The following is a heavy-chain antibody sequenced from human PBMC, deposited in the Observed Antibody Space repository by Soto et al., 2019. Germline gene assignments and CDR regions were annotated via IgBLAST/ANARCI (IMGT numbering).Heavy chain of an antibody. J-gene: IGHJ4*02. CDR3: ARAAAAAGTSGY. CDR1: GFTFSSCS. Sequence: PGGSLRLSCAASGFTFSSCSMNWVRQAPGKELEWVSSISSSSSYIYYADSVKGRFTISRDNAKNSLYLQMNSLRAEDTAVYYCARAAAAAGTSGYWGQGTLVTVS. CDR2: ISSSSSYI. V-gene: IGHV3-21*01. D-gene: IGHD6-13*01.